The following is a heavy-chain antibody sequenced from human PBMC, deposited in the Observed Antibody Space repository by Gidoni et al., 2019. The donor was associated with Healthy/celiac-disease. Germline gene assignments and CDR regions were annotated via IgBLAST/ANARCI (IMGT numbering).Heavy chain of an antibody. Sequence: QLQLQASGPGLVKPSETLSLTCTVSGGSISSSSHYWGWIRPPPGKGLEWVGSIHYSGSTYYNPSLKSRVTISVDTSKNQFSLKLSSVTAADTAVYYGARSYSSGWYYFDYWGQGTLVTVSS. CDR1: GGSISSSSHY. D-gene: IGHD6-19*01. CDR2: IHYSGST. J-gene: IGHJ4*02. V-gene: IGHV4-39*07. CDR3: ARSYSSGWYYFDY.